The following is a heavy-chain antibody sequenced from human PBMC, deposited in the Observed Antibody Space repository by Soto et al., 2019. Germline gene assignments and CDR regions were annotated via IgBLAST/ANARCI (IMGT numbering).Heavy chain of an antibody. V-gene: IGHV4-39*01. CDR1: GGSISSSSYY. CDR2: IYYSGST. D-gene: IGHD1-26*01. Sequence: PSETLSLTCTVSGGSISSSSYYWGWIRQPPGKGLEWIGSIYYSGSTYYNPSLKSRVTISVDTSKNQFSLKLSSVTAADTAVYYCVRHDGHRGSLIGYWCQGTLVTVSS. CDR3: VRHDGHRGSLIGY. J-gene: IGHJ4*02.